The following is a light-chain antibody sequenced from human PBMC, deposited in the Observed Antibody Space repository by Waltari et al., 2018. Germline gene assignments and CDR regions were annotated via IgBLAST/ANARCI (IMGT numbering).Light chain of an antibody. V-gene: IGLV1-44*01. CDR3: ATWDDSLSVYV. Sequence: LTQPPSASGTPGQRVTISCSGTTSNIGGNSVHWYQQLPGTAPKLLMYSSHQRPSGGPDRFSGSKSGTSASLAISDLQSDDEGDYYCATWDDSLSVYVFGSGTTVTVL. CDR2: SSH. CDR1: TSNIGGNS. J-gene: IGLJ6*01.